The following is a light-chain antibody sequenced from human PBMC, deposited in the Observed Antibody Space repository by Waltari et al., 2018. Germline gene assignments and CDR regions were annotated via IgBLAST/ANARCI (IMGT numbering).Light chain of an antibody. V-gene: IGKV1-5*01. CDR2: DAS. J-gene: IGKJ4*01. CDR1: RGVSTW. Sequence: DIQMTQSPSTLPASVGDRVTITCRASRGVSTWLAWYQQKPGKAPKLLIYDASSLESGVPLRFSGSGSGTEFTLTISSLQPDDFATYYCQQYNTYSRTFGGGTKVEIK. CDR3: QQYNTYSRT.